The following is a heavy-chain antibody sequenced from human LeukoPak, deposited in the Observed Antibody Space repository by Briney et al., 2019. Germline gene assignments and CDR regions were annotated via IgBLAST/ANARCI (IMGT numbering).Heavy chain of an antibody. Sequence: SQTLSLTCAVSGGSISSGDYSWSWIRQPPGKGLEWIGYIYHSGSTYYNPSLKSRVTISVDTSKNQFSLKLSSVTAADTAVYYCARDFIAVAGRAYFDYWGQGTLVTVSS. CDR2: IYHSGST. J-gene: IGHJ4*02. D-gene: IGHD6-19*01. CDR3: ARDFIAVAGRAYFDY. CDR1: GGSISSGDYS. V-gene: IGHV4-30-2*01.